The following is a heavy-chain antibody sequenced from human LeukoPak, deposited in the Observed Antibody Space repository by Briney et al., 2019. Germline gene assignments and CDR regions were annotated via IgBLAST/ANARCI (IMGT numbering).Heavy chain of an antibody. J-gene: IGHJ4*02. CDR1: GFTFSSYW. CDR2: IKQDGSEK. Sequence: GGSLRLSCAASGFTFSSYWMSWVRQAPGKGLEWVANIKQDGSEKYYVDSVKGRFTISRDNAKNSLYLQMNSLRAEDTAVYYCARVSSGWYGLFDYWGQGTLVTVSS. V-gene: IGHV3-7*01. CDR3: ARVSSGWYGLFDY. D-gene: IGHD6-19*01.